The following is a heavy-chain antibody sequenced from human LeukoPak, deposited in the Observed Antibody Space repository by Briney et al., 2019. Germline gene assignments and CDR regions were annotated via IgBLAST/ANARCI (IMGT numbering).Heavy chain of an antibody. J-gene: IGHJ3*02. V-gene: IGHV1-2*02. CDR1: GYTFTNYY. D-gene: IGHD4-17*01. CDR2: INPDSGDT. CDR3: ARDYGGHYGFDI. Sequence: ASVKVSCKASGYTFTNYYIHWVRQAPGQGLEWVGWINPDSGDTNYAQKLQGRVTVTRDPSIITAFMELSRLTSDDTAVYYCARDYGGHYGFDIWGQGTMVTVSS.